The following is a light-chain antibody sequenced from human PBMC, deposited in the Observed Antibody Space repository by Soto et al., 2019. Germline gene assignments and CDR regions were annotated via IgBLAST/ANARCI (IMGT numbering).Light chain of an antibody. CDR3: AAWDDSLNGFYV. CDR2: SNN. V-gene: IGLV1-44*01. J-gene: IGLJ1*01. CDR1: SSNIGSNT. Sequence: QSVLTQPPPASGTPGQRVTISCSGSSSNIGSNTVSWYQQLPGTAPKLLIYSNNRRPSGVPERFSGSNSGTSASLAISGLQSEDEADYYCAAWDDSLNGFYVFGTGTKVTVL.